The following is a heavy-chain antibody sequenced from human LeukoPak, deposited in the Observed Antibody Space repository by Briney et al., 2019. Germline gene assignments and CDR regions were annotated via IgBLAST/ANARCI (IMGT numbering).Heavy chain of an antibody. J-gene: IGHJ2*01. CDR3: ARQGGGTYYYGSGSYLIDL. CDR2: IYTSGTT. D-gene: IGHD3-10*01. V-gene: IGHV4-4*07. CDR1: GGSISSYY. Sequence: SETLSLTCTVSGGSISSYYWSWIRQPAEKGLEWIGRIYTSGTTNYNPSLKSRVTMSVDTSKNQFSLKLSSVTAADTAVYYCARQGGGTYYYGSGSYLIDLWGRGTLVTVSS.